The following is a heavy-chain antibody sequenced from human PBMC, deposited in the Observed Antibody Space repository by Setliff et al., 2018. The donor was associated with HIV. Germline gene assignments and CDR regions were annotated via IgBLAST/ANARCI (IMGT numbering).Heavy chain of an antibody. CDR1: GFTFSTYA. CDR2: IKSKNDGGAT. V-gene: IGHV3-15*01. J-gene: IGHJ4*02. Sequence: PGGSLRLSCAASGFTFSTYAMGWVRQAAGKGLEWVGRIKSKNDGGATDYVAPVKGSFTISRDDSKNTLYLQMNSLKTEDTGVYYGTNWGSGSLSDYWGQGTLVTVSS. CDR3: TNWGSGSLSDY. D-gene: IGHD1-26*01.